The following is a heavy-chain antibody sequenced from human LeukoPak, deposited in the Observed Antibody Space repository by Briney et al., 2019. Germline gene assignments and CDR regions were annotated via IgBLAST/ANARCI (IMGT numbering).Heavy chain of an antibody. J-gene: IGHJ4*02. CDR1: GGSISSSNW. CDR3: ATKGPRRGYFDY. V-gene: IGHV4-4*02. Sequence: SETLSLTCAVSGGSISSSNWWNWVRQPPGKGLEWIGEIYHSGGTNYNPSLKSRVTISVDKSKNQFPLKLSSVTAADTAVYYCATKGPRRGYFDYWGQGTLVAVSS. CDR2: IYHSGGT.